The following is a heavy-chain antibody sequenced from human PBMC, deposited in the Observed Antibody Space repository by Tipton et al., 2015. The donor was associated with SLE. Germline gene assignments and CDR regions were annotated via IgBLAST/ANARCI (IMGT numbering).Heavy chain of an antibody. CDR2: INHSGST. J-gene: IGHJ4*02. CDR1: GGSFSGYY. V-gene: IGHV4-34*01. CDR3: ARGRYCSSTSCSYYFDY. Sequence: KPSETLSLTCAVYGGSFSGYYWSWIRQPPGKGLEWIGEINHSGSTNYNPSLKSRVTISIDTSKNQFSLKVSSVTAADMAVYYCARGRYCSSTSCSYYFDYWGQGTLVTVSS. D-gene: IGHD2-2*01.